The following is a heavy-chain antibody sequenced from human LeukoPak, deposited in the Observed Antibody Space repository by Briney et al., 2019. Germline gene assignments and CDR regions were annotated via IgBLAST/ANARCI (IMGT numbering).Heavy chain of an antibody. Sequence: PGGSLRLSCAASGFTFSSYSMNWVRQAPGKGLEWVSFISTSSSYIYYADSVKGRFTISRDNAKNSLYLQMNSLRAEDTAVYYCARGRYCSGGSCYGALGYYFDYWGQGTLVTVSS. CDR3: ARGRYCSGGSCYGALGYYFDY. D-gene: IGHD2-15*01. V-gene: IGHV3-21*01. CDR1: GFTFSSYS. CDR2: ISTSSSYI. J-gene: IGHJ4*02.